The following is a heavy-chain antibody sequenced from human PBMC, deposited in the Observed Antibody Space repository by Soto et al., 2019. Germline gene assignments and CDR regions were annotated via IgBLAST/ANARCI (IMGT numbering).Heavy chain of an antibody. V-gene: IGHV4-39*01. CDR3: ARHVYGSGTLNWFDP. CDR2: IYYSGST. CDR1: GGSISSSSYY. D-gene: IGHD3-10*01. J-gene: IGHJ5*02. Sequence: QLQLQESGPGLVKPSETLSLTCTVSGGSISSSSYYWGWIRQPPGKGLVWIGSIYYSGSTYYNPSLKSRVTISVDTSKNQFSLKLSSVTAADTAVYYCARHVYGSGTLNWFDPWGQGTLVTVSS.